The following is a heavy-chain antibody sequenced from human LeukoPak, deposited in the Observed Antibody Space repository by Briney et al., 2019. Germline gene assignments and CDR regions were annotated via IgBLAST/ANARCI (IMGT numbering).Heavy chain of an antibody. V-gene: IGHV1-69*04. J-gene: IGHJ5*02. CDR1: GGTFSSYA. D-gene: IGHD3-22*01. Sequence: SVTVSCKASGGTFSSYAISWVRQAPGQGLEWMGRIIPIFGIANYAQKFQGRVTITADKSTSTAYMELSSLRSEDTAVYYCARDPNYYFDSSGYYKNCFDPWGQGTLVTVSS. CDR3: ARDPNYYFDSSGYYKNCFDP. CDR2: IIPIFGIA.